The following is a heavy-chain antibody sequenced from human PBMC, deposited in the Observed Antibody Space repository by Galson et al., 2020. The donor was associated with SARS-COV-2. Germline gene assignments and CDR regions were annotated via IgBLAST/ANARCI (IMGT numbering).Heavy chain of an antibody. J-gene: IGHJ6*03. CDR3: IREAFCHTDSCFGPLYFMDV. CDR1: GDTVSSPSAI. V-gene: IGHV6-1*01. D-gene: IGHD3-3*02. CDR2: TFYRSTWNS. Sequence: SQTLSLTCAISGDTVSSPSAIWTWVRQSPARGLEWLGRTFYRSTWNSDYAPSVKGRITINADTAKNQFSLELRSVTPDDTAIYYCIREAFCHTDSCFGPLYFMDVWGKGTTVNVSS.